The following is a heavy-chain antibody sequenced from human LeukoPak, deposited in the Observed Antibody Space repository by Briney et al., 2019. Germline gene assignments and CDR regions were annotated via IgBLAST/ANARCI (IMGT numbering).Heavy chain of an antibody. CDR1: GGSISSYY. CDR2: IYYSGST. D-gene: IGHD6-13*01. CDR3: ARVRAGLVDY. J-gene: IGHJ4*02. V-gene: IGHV4-59*01. Sequence: SETLSLTCTVSGGSISSYYWSWIRQPPGKGLGWIGYIYYSGSTNYNPSLKSRVTISVDTSKNQFSLKLSSVTAADTAVYYCARVRAGLVDYWGQGTLVTVSS.